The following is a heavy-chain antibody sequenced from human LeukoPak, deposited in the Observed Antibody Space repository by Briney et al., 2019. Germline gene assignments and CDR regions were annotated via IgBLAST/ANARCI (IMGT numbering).Heavy chain of an antibody. V-gene: IGHV4-39*07. CDR1: GGSISSSSYY. Sequence: SETLSLPCTVSGGSISSSSYYWGWIRQPPGKGLEWIGSIYYSGSTYYNPSLKSRVTISVDTSKNQFSLKLSSVTAADTAVYYCARDWLERRYYYMDVWGKGTTVTVSS. D-gene: IGHD1-1*01. J-gene: IGHJ6*03. CDR2: IYYSGST. CDR3: ARDWLERRYYYMDV.